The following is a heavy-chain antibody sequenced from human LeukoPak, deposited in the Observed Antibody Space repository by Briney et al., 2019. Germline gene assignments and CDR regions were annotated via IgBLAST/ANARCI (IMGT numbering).Heavy chain of an antibody. CDR3: AKPNRDTAMVDY. Sequence: GGSLRLSCAASGFTFSSCGLHWVRQAPGKGLEWVAFIRYDGSNKYYADSVKGRFTISRDNSKNTLYLQMNSLRAEDTAVYYCAKPNRDTAMVDYWGQGTLVTVSS. V-gene: IGHV3-30*02. J-gene: IGHJ4*02. CDR1: GFTFSSCG. D-gene: IGHD5-18*01. CDR2: IRYDGSNK.